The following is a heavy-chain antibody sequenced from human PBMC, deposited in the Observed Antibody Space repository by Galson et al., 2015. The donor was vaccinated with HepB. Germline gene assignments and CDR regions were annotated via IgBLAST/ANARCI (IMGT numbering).Heavy chain of an antibody. CDR2: ISYDGSNK. V-gene: IGHV3-30-3*01. CDR1: GFTFSSYA. J-gene: IGHJ5*02. CDR3: ARSALITMVRGPSGNGHEYNWFDP. Sequence: SLRLSCAASGFTFSSYAMHWVRQAPGKGLEWVAVISYDGSNKYYADSVKGRFTISRDNSKNTLYLQMNSLRAEDTAVYYCARSALITMVRGPSGNGHEYNWFDPWAREPSSPSPQ. D-gene: IGHD3-10*01.